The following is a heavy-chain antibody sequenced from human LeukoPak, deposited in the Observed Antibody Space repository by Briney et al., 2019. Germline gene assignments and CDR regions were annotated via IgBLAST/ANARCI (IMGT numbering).Heavy chain of an antibody. D-gene: IGHD6-13*01. V-gene: IGHV4-34*01. CDR2: INHSGST. J-gene: IGHJ5*02. CDR3: ARAGRVYSSSWYRSGWFDP. Sequence: PSETLSLTCAVYGESFSGDYWSWIRQPPGKGLEWIGEINHSGSTNYNPSLKSRVTISVDTSKKQFSLKLRSVNAADAAVYYCARAGRVYSSSWYRSGWFDPWGQGTLVTVSS. CDR1: GESFSGDY.